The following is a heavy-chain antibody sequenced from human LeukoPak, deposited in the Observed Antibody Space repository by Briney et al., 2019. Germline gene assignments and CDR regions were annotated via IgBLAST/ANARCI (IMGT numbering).Heavy chain of an antibody. CDR1: GFTFSSYA. CDR2: ISYDGSNK. CDR3: ARDPSIAVITFYYYYGMDV. J-gene: IGHJ6*02. V-gene: IGHV3-30-3*01. D-gene: IGHD6-19*01. Sequence: GGSLRLSCAAPGFTFSSYAMHWVRQAPGKGLEWVAVISYDGSNKYYADSVKGRFTISRDNSKNTLYLQMNSLRAEDAAVYYCARDPSIAVITFYYYYGMDVWGQGTTVTVSS.